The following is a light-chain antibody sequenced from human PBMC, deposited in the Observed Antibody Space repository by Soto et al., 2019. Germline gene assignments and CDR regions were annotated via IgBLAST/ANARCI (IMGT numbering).Light chain of an antibody. V-gene: IGLV6-57*03. CDR1: SGSIASNY. Sequence: NFMLTQPHSVSESPGKTVTISCTRSSGSIASNYVQWYQQRPGSAPTTVTYEDNQRPSGVPDRFSGSIDSSSNSASLTISGLKTEDEDDYYCQSYDSRNPVLFGGGTKLTVL. CDR3: QSYDSRNPVL. CDR2: EDN. J-gene: IGLJ2*01.